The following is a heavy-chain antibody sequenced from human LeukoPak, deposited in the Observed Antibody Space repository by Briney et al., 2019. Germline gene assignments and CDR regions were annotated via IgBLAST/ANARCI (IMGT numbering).Heavy chain of an antibody. CDR2: IYYSGST. V-gene: IGHV4-59*08. J-gene: IGHJ3*02. CDR1: GGSISSYY. D-gene: IGHD3-22*01. CDR3: ARHDPYYYDSSGYYWSFDI. Sequence: SETLSLTCTVSGGSISSYYWSWIRQPPGKGLEWIGYIYYSGSTNYNPSLKSRVTISVDTSKNQFSLKLSSATAADTAVYYCARHDPYYYDSSGYYWSFDIWGQGTMVTVSS.